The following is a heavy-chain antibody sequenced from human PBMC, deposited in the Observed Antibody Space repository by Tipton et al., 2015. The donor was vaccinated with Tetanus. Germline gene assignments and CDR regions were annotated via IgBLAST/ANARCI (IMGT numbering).Heavy chain of an antibody. J-gene: IGHJ4*02. CDR1: GDSITRDGYS. CDR3: ARANNEFPKKGPFDY. V-gene: IGHV4-30-2*01. Sequence: TLSLTCTVSGDSITRDGYSWHWIRQPPGKGLEWIGYISDGGQSYYSPSLERRATISRDMSNNHFSLKLTSVTAADTAVYYCARANNEFPKKGPFDYWGQGALVLVSS. CDR2: ISDGGQS. D-gene: IGHD1-1*01.